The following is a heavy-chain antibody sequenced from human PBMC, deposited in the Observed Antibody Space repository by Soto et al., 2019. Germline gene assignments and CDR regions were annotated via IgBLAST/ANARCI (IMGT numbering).Heavy chain of an antibody. Sequence: EVQLVESGGGLVQPGRSLRLSCAASGFTFDDYAMHWVRQAPGKGLEWVSGISWNSGSIGYADSVKGRFTISRDNAKNSXXLQMNSLRAEDTALYYCAKDYGDYAPLYYYYGMDVWGQGTTVTVSS. J-gene: IGHJ6*02. CDR3: AKDYGDYAPLYYYYGMDV. CDR1: GFTFDDYA. V-gene: IGHV3-9*01. D-gene: IGHD4-17*01. CDR2: ISWNSGSI.